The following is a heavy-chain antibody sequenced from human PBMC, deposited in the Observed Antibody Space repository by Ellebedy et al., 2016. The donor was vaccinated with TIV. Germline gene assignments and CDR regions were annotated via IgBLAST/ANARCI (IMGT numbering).Heavy chain of an antibody. Sequence: GGSLRLXCAASGFTFSSYWMNWVRQAPGKGLEWVANIKKDGSEIYYVDSVKGRFTISRDNAQNTVYLQMNSLRLEDTAVYYCVRGWYSSGHCDVFAMWGQGTIVTVSS. CDR1: GFTFSSYW. D-gene: IGHD6-19*01. CDR3: VRGWYSSGHCDVFAM. CDR2: IKKDGSEI. V-gene: IGHV3-7*01. J-gene: IGHJ3*02.